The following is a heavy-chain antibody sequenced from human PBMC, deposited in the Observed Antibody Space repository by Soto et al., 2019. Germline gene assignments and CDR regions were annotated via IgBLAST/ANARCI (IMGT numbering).Heavy chain of an antibody. CDR1: GGSGSSSGYY. CDR2: IYYGGSP. CDR3: AVPAASVAGASGTYYYYGMDV. D-gene: IGHD6-19*01. Sequence: SETLSGNGTVSGGSGSSSGYYWGWVLQPPGRGLEWIGYIYYGGSPYYNPSLKSRVTISVDTSKNQFSLNLSSVTAADTAVYYCAVPAASVAGASGTYYYYGMDVWGQGTTVSVSS. J-gene: IGHJ6*02. V-gene: IGHV4-39*01.